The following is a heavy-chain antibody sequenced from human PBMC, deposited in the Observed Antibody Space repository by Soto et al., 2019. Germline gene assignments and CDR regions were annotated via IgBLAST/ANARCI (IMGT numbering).Heavy chain of an antibody. CDR3: ARTLYGDNVDY. D-gene: IGHD4-17*01. V-gene: IGHV1-18*01. CDR1: GYTFTNFG. Sequence: SVKVSCKASGYTFTNFGISWVRQAPGQGLEWMGWISAYNGNTNYAQKFQGRVTMTRNTSISTAYMELSSLRSEDTAVYYCARTLYGDNVDYWGQGTLVTVSS. J-gene: IGHJ4*02. CDR2: ISAYNGNT.